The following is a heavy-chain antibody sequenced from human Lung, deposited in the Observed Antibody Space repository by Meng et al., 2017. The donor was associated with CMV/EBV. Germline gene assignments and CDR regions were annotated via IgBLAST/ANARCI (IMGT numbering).Heavy chain of an antibody. CDR1: GFTFSSYW. Sequence: SCAASGFTFSSYWMSWVRQAPGKGLEWVANINQDGSEKYYVDSVEGRFTISRDNAKDSGYLQMNALRAEDTAVYYWPRRPWGLDVWGQGTTVTVSS. V-gene: IGHV3-7*01. CDR3: PRRPWGLDV. J-gene: IGHJ6*02. CDR2: INQDGSEK.